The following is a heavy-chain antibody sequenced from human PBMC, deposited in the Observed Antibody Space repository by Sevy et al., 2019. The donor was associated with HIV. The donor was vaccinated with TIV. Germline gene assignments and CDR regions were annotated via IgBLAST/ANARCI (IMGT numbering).Heavy chain of an antibody. Sequence: GGSLRLSCAASGFTFSSYWMHWVRQAPGKGLVWVSRINSDGSSTSYADSVKGRFTISRDNAKNTLYLQMNSLRAEDTAVYYCARPFTMVQGVIPGYWGQEPWSPSPQ. V-gene: IGHV3-74*01. CDR2: INSDGSST. D-gene: IGHD3-10*01. CDR1: GFTFSSYW. CDR3: ARPFTMVQGVIPGY. J-gene: IGHJ4*01.